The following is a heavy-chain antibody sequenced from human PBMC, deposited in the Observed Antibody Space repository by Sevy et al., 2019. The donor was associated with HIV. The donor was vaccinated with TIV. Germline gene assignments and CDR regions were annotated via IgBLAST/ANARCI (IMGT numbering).Heavy chain of an antibody. CDR3: AKDKIRISSQYYFDY. Sequence: GGSLRLSCAASGFTFSSYAMSWVRQAPGKGLEWVSAISGSGGSTYYADSVKGRFTISRDNSKNTLYLQMNSLRAEDTAVYYCAKDKIRISSQYYFDYWGQGTLVTVSS. J-gene: IGHJ4*02. CDR1: GFTFSSYA. V-gene: IGHV3-23*01. CDR2: ISGSGGST. D-gene: IGHD2-2*01.